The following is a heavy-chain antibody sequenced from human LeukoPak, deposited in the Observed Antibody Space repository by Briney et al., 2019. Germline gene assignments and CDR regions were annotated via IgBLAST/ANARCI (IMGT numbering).Heavy chain of an antibody. CDR3: ARRGCNGGSCFGY. V-gene: IGHV5-51*01. D-gene: IGHD2-15*01. CDR2: IYPGDSDT. Sequence: GESLKISCKGSGYSFTNYWIGWVRQMPGKGLEWMGIIYPGDSDTRYIPSFQGQVTISADKSISTAYLQWRSLEASDTAMYYCARRGCNGGSCFGYWGQGTLVTVSS. CDR1: GYSFTNYW. J-gene: IGHJ4*02.